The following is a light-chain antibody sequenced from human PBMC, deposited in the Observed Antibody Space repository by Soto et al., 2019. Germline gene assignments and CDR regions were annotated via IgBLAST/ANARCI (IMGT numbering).Light chain of an antibody. CDR3: SSYAGSNTDVV. J-gene: IGLJ2*01. CDR2: EVN. V-gene: IGLV2-8*01. CDR1: SSDVGGYNY. Sequence: QSALTQPPSASGSPGQSVTISCTGTSSDVGGYNYVSWYQQHPGKVPKLMSYEVNKRASGVPDRFSGSKSGNTASLTVSGLQAEDEADYYCSSYAGSNTDVVFGGGTKLTVL.